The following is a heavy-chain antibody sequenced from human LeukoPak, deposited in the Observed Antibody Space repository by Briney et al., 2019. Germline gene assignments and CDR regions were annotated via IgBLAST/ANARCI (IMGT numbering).Heavy chain of an antibody. V-gene: IGHV1-18*01. J-gene: IGHJ6*02. D-gene: IGHD3-22*01. CDR3: ARGLYYYDSSGYRRRDYYYGMDV. CDR2: ISAYNGNT. Sequence: GASVKVSCKASGYTFTSYGISWLRQAPGQGLEWMGWISAYNGNTNYAQKLQGRVTMTTDTSTSTAYMELRSLRSDDTAVYYCARGLYYYDSSGYRRRDYYYGMDVWGQGTTVTVSS. CDR1: GYTFTSYG.